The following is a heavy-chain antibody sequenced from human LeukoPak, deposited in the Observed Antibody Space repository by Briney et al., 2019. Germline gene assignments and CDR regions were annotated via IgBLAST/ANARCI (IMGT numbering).Heavy chain of an antibody. J-gene: IGHJ6*03. CDR1: GGSISSSSYY. CDR2: VYYGGNT. V-gene: IGHV4-39*01. CDR3: ARQRADYFYHYLDV. Sequence: EPSETLSLTCTVSGGSISSSSYYWDWIRQPPGKGPEWIGNVYYGGNTFYNSSLESRVTISVDMSKNQFSLKLTSLTAADTAVYYCARQRADYFYHYLDVWGKGTSVTVSS.